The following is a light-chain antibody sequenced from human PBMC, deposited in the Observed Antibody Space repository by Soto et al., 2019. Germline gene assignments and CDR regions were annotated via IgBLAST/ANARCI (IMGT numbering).Light chain of an antibody. CDR3: QQYNNWPQT. CDR2: GAS. CDR1: QSVSSN. J-gene: IGKJ1*01. V-gene: IGKV3-15*01. Sequence: IVMTQSPATLSVSPGERATLSCRASQSVSSNLAWYQQKPGQAPRLLIYGASTRATGIPARFSGSGSGTEFILTISSLQSEDFAVYYCQQYNNWPQTFGQGTKV.